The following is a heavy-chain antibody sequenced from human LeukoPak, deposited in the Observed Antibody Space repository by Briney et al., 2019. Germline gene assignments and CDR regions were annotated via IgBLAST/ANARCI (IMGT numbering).Heavy chain of an antibody. V-gene: IGHV4-4*07. J-gene: IGHJ6*03. Sequence: PSETLSLTCTVSGGSISTYCWSWIRQPAGKGLEWIGHICTSGSTNYNPSLKSRVTMSVDTSNNEFSLKLSSVTAADTAVYYCAREAGGNYYYYYYMDVWGKGTTVTVS. CDR2: ICTSGST. CDR1: GGSISTYC. CDR3: AREAGGNYYYYYYMDV. D-gene: IGHD2-8*02.